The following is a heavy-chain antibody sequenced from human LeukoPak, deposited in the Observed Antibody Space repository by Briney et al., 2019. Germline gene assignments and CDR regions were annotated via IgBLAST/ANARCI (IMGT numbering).Heavy chain of an antibody. CDR1: GGSINFYY. V-gene: IGHV4-4*07. CDR2: IYSTGST. Sequence: PSETLSLTCTVSGGSINFYYWSWIRQPAGKGLEWIGRIYSTGSTNYSPSLKSRVTMSVDKSKNQFSLKLSSVTAADTAVYYCARDLGLSLDYWGQGTLVTVFS. J-gene: IGHJ4*02. D-gene: IGHD3/OR15-3a*01. CDR3: ARDLGLSLDY.